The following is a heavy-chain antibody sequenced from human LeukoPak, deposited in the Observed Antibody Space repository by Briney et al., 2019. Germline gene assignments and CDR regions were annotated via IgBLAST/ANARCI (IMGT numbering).Heavy chain of an antibody. CDR1: GYTFTSYD. CDR2: MNPNSGNT. D-gene: IGHD3-9*01. Sequence: ASVKVSCKASGYTFTSYDINWVRQATGQGLEWMGWMNPNSGNTGYAQKFQGRVTMTRNTSISTAYMELSSLRSEDTAVYYCARSEVLRYFDWLLQPSDYWGQGTLATVSS. V-gene: IGHV1-8*01. CDR3: ARSEVLRYFDWLLQPSDY. J-gene: IGHJ4*02.